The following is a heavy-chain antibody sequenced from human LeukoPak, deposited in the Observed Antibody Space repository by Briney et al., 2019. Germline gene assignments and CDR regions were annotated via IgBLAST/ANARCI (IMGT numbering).Heavy chain of an antibody. Sequence: SETLSLTCIVSGGSISSSSHNWGWIRQPSGKGPEWIGSIYYSGSTYYNPSLKSRLTISVDTSKNQFSLKLSSVTAADTAVYYCARHDRIIASPLVWGQGTLVTVSS. CDR2: IYYSGST. CDR3: ARHDRIIASPLV. D-gene: IGHD6-13*01. CDR1: GGSISSSSHN. J-gene: IGHJ4*02. V-gene: IGHV4-39*01.